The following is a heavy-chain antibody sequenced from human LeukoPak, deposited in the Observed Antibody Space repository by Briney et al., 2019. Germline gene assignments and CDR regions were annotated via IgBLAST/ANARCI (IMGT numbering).Heavy chain of an antibody. CDR3: AREGSYYYFDY. V-gene: IGHV3-30*03. D-gene: IGHD1-26*01. J-gene: IGHJ4*02. CDR2: ISYDGSNK. Sequence: GRSLRLSCAASGFTFSSYGMHWVRQAPGKGLEWVAVISYDGSNKYYADSVKGRFTISRDNSKNTLYLQMNSLRAEDTAVYYCAREGSYYYFDYWGQGTLVTVSS. CDR1: GFTFSSYG.